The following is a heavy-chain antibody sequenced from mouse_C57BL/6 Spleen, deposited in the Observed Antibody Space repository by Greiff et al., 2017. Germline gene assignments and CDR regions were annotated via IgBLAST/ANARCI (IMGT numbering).Heavy chain of an antibody. Sequence: QVQLQQPGAELVRPGSSVKLSCKASGYTFTSYWMHWVKQRPIQGLEWIGNIDPSDSETHYTQKFQDKATLSVDKSASTAYMQLSSLTSEDSAVYYCARGIWDEDYWGQGTTLTVSS. CDR3: ARGIWDEDY. CDR1: GYTFTSYW. D-gene: IGHD4-1*01. CDR2: IDPSDSET. V-gene: IGHV1-52*01. J-gene: IGHJ2*01.